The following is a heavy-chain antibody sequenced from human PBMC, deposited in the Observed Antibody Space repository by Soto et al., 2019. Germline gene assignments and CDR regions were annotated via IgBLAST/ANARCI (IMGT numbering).Heavy chain of an antibody. V-gene: IGHV4-59*08. CDR3: ASTYYDFWSGTRYYYMDV. Sequence: SETLSLTCTVSGGSISSYYWSWIRQPPWKGLEWIGYIYYSGSTNYNPSLKSRVTISVDTSKNQFSLKLSSVTAADTAVYYCASTYYDFWSGTRYYYMDVWGKGTTVTVS. D-gene: IGHD3-3*01. J-gene: IGHJ6*03. CDR1: GGSISSYY. CDR2: IYYSGST.